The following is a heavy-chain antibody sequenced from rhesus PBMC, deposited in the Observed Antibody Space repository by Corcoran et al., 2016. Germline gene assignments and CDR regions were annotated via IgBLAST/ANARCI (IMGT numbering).Heavy chain of an antibody. J-gene: IGHJ5-1*01. CDR1: GGSIGGYY. V-gene: IGHV4-81*01. CDR3: ARYYNIYRRFDV. D-gene: IGHD3-3*01. Sequence: QVQLQESGPGLVKPSETLSLPCAVSGGSIGGYYWSWTRQAPGKGLEWIGNIDGNIAGTNYNPSLKSRVTISKDASKNQFSLKLSSVTSADTAVYYCARYYNIYRRFDVWGPGVLVTVSS. CDR2: IDGNIAGT.